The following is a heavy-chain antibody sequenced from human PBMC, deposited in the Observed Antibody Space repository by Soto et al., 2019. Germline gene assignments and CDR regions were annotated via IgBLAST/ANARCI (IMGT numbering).Heavy chain of an antibody. V-gene: IGHV1-8*01. CDR2: MNPNSGNT. CDR1: GYTFTSYD. CDR3: ARGSEEQWLSILDP. J-gene: IGHJ6*02. D-gene: IGHD3-22*01. Sequence: QVQLVQSGAEVKKPGASVKVSCKASGYTFTSYDINWVRQATGQGLEWMGWMNPNSGNTGYAQKFQGRVTMSRNTSISTAYMELSSLRSEDTAVYYCARGSEEQWLSILDPWGQGTTVTVSS.